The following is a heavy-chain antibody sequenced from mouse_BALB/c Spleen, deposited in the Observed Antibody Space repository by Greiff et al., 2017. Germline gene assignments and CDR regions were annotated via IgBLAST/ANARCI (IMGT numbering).Heavy chain of an antibody. Sequence: QVQLQQPGAELVKPGASVKLSCKASGYTFTSYYMYWVKQRPGQGLEWIGGINPSNGGTNFNEKFKSKATLKVDKSSSTAYMQLSSLTSEDSAVYYCTRSRGNYDWYFDVWGAGTTVTVSS. CDR1: GYTFTSYY. J-gene: IGHJ1*01. V-gene: IGHV1S81*02. CDR2: INPSNGGT. D-gene: IGHD2-1*01. CDR3: TRSRGNYDWYFDV.